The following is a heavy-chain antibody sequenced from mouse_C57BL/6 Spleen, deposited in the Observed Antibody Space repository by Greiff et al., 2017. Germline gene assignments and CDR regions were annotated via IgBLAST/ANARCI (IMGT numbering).Heavy chain of an antibody. D-gene: IGHD2-4*01. CDR1: GYTFTSYW. J-gene: IGHJ3*01. Sequence: QVQLQQPGAELVMPGASVKLSCKASGYTFTSYWMHWVQQRPGQGLEWIGELDPSDSYTNYNQKFKGNSPLTVEKSSSTAYMQLSSLTSEDSAVYYCARREDYDYDGWFAYWGQGTLVTVSA. CDR2: LDPSDSYT. V-gene: IGHV1-69*01. CDR3: ARREDYDYDGWFAY.